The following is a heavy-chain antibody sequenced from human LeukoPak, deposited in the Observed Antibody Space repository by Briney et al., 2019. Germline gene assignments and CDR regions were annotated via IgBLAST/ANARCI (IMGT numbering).Heavy chain of an antibody. CDR3: ARGHYDFWSGHYGWFDP. CDR1: GYTFTGYY. J-gene: IGHJ5*02. V-gene: IGHV1-2*02. CDR2: INPNSGGT. D-gene: IGHD3-3*01. Sequence: ASVKVSCKASGYTFTGYYMHWVRQAPGQGLEWMGWINPNSGGTNYAQKFQGRVTMTRDTSISTAYMELSRLRSDDTAVYYCARGHYDFWSGHYGWFDPWGQGTLVTVSS.